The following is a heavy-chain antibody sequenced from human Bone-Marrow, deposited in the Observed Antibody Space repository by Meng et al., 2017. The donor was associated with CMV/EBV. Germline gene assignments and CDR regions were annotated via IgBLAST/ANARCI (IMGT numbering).Heavy chain of an antibody. CDR3: ARGWGGDQEAIDY. CDR1: GGTCSSYA. CDR2: IIPIFGTR. Sequence: KASGGTCSSYASSWVRQAPGQGLEWMGVIIPIFGTRNYAQKFQGRVTITADESTSTAYMERSSLRSEDTAVYYCARGWGGDQEAIDYWGQGTLVTVSS. V-gene: IGHV1-69*01. J-gene: IGHJ4*02. D-gene: IGHD4-17*01.